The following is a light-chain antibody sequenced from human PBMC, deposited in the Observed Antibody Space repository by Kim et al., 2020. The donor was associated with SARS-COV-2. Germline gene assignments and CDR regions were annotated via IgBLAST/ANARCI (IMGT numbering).Light chain of an antibody. J-gene: IGKJ4*01. Sequence: DIQMTQSPSSLSASVGDRVTITCQASQDISNYLNWYQQKPGKAPKVLIYGTSNMETGVPSRFSGSGSGTDFTFTISSLQPEDIATYYCQHYDNLPFGGGTKLEI. CDR3: QHYDNLP. CDR1: QDISNY. CDR2: GTS. V-gene: IGKV1-33*01.